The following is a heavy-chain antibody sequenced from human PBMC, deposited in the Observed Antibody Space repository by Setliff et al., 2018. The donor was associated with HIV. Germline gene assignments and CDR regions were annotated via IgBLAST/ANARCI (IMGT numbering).Heavy chain of an antibody. Sequence: GGSLRLSCAASGLTFSNAWMNWVRQAPGKGLEWVGRIKSKTDGGTTDYAAPVKGRFTISRDDSKNTLYLQMNSLKTEDTAVYYCTTDASSGWYWYYFDYWGQGTLVTVSS. CDR3: TTDASSGWYWYYFDY. CDR1: GLTFSNAW. V-gene: IGHV3-15*01. CDR2: IKSKTDGGTT. D-gene: IGHD6-19*01. J-gene: IGHJ4*02.